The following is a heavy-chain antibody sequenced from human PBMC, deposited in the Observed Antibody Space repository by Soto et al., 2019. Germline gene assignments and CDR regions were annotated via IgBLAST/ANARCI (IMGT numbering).Heavy chain of an antibody. CDR2: IDTLSSTM. Sequence: EVQLVESGGGLVQPGGSLRLSCAASGFTFSSSSMNWVRQAPGKGLEWVSFIDTLSSTMYYADSVRGRFTISRDNAKNSLSVHMNILRAEETAIYDCTGGGVSSGPGYWGQGTLVTVSS. J-gene: IGHJ4*02. V-gene: IGHV3-48*01. CDR1: GFTFSSSS. D-gene: IGHD3-22*01. CDR3: TGGGVSSGPGY.